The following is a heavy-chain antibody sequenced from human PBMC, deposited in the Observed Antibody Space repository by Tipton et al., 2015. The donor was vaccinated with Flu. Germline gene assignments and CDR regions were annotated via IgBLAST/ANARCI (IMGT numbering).Heavy chain of an antibody. CDR3: ARQHYDFWGGYYKSGWYFDL. Sequence: QLVQSGAEVKKPGESLKISCKGSGYSFTSYWIGWVRQMPGKGLEWMGIIYPGDSDTRYSPSFQGQVTISADKSISTAYLQWSSLKASDTAMYSCARQHYDFWGGYYKSGWYFDLWGRGTLVTVSS. J-gene: IGHJ2*01. V-gene: IGHV5-51*01. D-gene: IGHD3-3*01. CDR1: GYSFTSYW. CDR2: IYPGDSDT.